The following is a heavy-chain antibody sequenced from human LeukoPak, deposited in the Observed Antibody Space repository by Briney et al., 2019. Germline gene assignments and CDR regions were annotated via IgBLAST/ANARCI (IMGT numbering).Heavy chain of an antibody. D-gene: IGHD2-2*01. V-gene: IGHV3-21*01. Sequence: GGSLGLSCAASGFTFSSYSMNWVRQAPGKGLEWVSSISSSSSYKYYADSVKGRFTISRDNAKNSLYLQMNSLRAEDTAVYYCARDVYCSSATCPFDYWGQGTLVTVSS. CDR3: ARDVYCSSATCPFDY. J-gene: IGHJ4*02. CDR2: ISSSSSYK. CDR1: GFTFSSYS.